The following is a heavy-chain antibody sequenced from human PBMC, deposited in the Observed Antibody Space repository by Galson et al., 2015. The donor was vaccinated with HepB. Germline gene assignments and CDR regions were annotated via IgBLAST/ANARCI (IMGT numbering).Heavy chain of an antibody. CDR2: TRNKANSYTT. CDR1: GFTFSDHY. J-gene: IGHJ4*02. V-gene: IGHV3-72*01. Sequence: SLRLSCAASGFTFSDHYMDWVRQAPGKGLEWVGRTRNKANSYTTEYAASVKGRFTISRDDSKNPLYLQMNSLKTEDTAVYYCRGVVVISGIDYWGQGTLVTVSS. D-gene: IGHD3-22*01. CDR3: RGVVVISGIDY.